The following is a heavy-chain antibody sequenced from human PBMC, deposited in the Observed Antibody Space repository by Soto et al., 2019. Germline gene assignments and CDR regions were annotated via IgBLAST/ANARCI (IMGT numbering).Heavy chain of an antibody. J-gene: IGHJ4*02. CDR3: AREASVLIPAPQPSRFDS. CDR2: ISPYSGYT. CDR1: GSSFRKYG. V-gene: IGHV1-18*01. D-gene: IGHD2-8*01. Sequence: GDSVKDSCKGFGSSFRKYGINWVRQAPGQGLEWVGWISPYSGYTHSAQKFHGRLTLTTDTAASTAYMELRILRSADTALYYCAREASVLIPAPQPSRFDSWGQVPFDTVSS.